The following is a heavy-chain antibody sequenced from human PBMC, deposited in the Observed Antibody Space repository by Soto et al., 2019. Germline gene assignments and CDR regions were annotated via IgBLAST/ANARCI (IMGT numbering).Heavy chain of an antibody. CDR2: INHSGST. CDR3: ARAYYYGSGSYYSRFQY. CDR1: GGSFSGYY. J-gene: IGHJ4*02. D-gene: IGHD3-10*01. V-gene: IGHV4-34*01. Sequence: SETLSLTCAVYGGSFSGYYWSWIRQPPGKGLEWIGEINHSGSTNYNPSLKSRVTISVDTSKNQFSLKLSSVTAADTAVYYCARAYYYGSGSYYSRFQYWGQGTLVTVSS.